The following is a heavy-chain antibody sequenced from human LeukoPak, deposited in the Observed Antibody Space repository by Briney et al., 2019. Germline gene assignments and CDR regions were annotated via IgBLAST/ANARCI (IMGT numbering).Heavy chain of an antibody. CDR1: GRSFSGYY. D-gene: IGHD6-25*01. V-gene: IGHV4-34*01. CDR2: INHSGST. Sequence: SETLSLTCAVYGRSFSGYYWSWIRQPPGKGLEWVGEINHSGSTNYNPSLKSRVTISVDTSKNQFSLKLSSVTAADTAVYYCARDPSGYYFDYWGQGTLVTVSS. J-gene: IGHJ4*02. CDR3: ARDPSGYYFDY.